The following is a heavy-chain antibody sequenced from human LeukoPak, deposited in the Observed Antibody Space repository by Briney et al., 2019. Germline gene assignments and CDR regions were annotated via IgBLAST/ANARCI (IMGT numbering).Heavy chain of an antibody. CDR2: IYYSGNT. CDR1: GGSISKSSYY. D-gene: IGHD4-23*01. J-gene: IGHJ3*02. V-gene: IGHV4-39*01. Sequence: PSETLSLTCSVSGGSISKSSYYWGWIRQPPGKGLEWIGTIYYSGNTYYDPSLKSRVTISVDTSKNQFSLRLTSVTAADSAMYYCARAYGGNFDAFDMWGHGTMVTI. CDR3: ARAYGGNFDAFDM.